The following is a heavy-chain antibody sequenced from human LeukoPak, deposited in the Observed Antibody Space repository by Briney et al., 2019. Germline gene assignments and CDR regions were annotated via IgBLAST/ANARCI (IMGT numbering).Heavy chain of an antibody. CDR2: IYYSGST. V-gene: IGHV4-59*01. D-gene: IGHD2-2*01. J-gene: IGHJ6*02. CDR1: GGSISSYY. CDR3: ARDCSSTSCYGSREAYYYGMDV. Sequence: PSETLSLTCTVSGGSISSYYWSWIRQPPGKGLEWIGYIYYSGSTNYNPSLKSRVTISVDTSKNQFSLKLSSVTAADTAVYYCARDCSSTSCYGSREAYYYGMDVWGQGTTVTVSS.